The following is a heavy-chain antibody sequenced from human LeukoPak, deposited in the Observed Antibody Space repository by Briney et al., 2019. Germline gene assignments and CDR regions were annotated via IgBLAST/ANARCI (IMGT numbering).Heavy chain of an antibody. CDR2: ISSSSSTI. CDR3: ARVRGYLGDDY. D-gene: IGHD3-10*01. J-gene: IGHJ4*02. V-gene: IGHV3-48*01. CDR1: GFTFSSYS. Sequence: GGPLRLSCAASGFTFSSYSMNWVRQAPGKGLEWVSYISSSSSTIYYADSVKGRFTISRDNAKNSLYLQMNSLRAEDTAVYYCARVRGYLGDDYWGQGTLVTVSS.